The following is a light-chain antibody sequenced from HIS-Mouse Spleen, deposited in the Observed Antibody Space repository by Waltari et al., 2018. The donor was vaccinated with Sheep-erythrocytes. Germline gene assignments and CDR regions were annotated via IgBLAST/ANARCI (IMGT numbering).Light chain of an antibody. CDR1: TSDVGGYNY. J-gene: IGLJ1*01. CDR2: DLS. CDR3: CSYAGSYNHV. Sequence: QSARTQPRSVYGSPGQSVTIACTGTTSDVGGYNYVYWYQQHPGKAPYLMIYDLSKRPSGVPDRFSGSKSGNTASLTISGLQAEDEADYYCCSYAGSYNHVFATGTKVTVL. V-gene: IGLV2-11*01.